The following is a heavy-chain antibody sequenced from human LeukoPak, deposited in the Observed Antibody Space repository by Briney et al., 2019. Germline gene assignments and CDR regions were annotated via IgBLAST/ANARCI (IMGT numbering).Heavy chain of an antibody. CDR3: AREILRFDI. J-gene: IGHJ3*02. V-gene: IGHV7-4-1*02. Sequence: ASVKVSCKASGYTFTSYAMNWVRQAPGQGLEWMGWINTNTGNPTYAQGFTGRFVFSLDSSVSTAYLQISNLMPEDTATYYCAREILRFDIWGQGTMVTVSS. CDR2: INTNTGNP. CDR1: GYTFTSYA.